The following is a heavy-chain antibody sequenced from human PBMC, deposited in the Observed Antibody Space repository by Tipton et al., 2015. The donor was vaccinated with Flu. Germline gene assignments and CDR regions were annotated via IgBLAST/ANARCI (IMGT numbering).Heavy chain of an antibody. CDR3: ASHSYSRGRAGH. CDR2: IDHSGTT. J-gene: IGHJ4*02. V-gene: IGHV4-38-2*02. D-gene: IGHD4-11*01. Sequence: TLSLTCTVSGYSISSGYYWGWIRQPPGKGLEWIGSIDHSGTTYYNPSLKSRVTISVDTSKNQFSLRLSSVTAADTAVFYCASHSYSRGRAGHWGQGTLDAISS. CDR1: GYSISSGYY.